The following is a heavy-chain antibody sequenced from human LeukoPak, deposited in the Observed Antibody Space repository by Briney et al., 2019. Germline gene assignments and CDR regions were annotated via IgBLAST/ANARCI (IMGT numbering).Heavy chain of an antibody. V-gene: IGHV1-46*01. CDR3: ARDRGIAAAGIH. Sequence: ASVKVSCKASGYTFTGYYMHWVRQAPGQGLEWMGIINPSGGSTSYAQKFQGRVTMTRDMSTSTVYMELSSLSSEDTAVYYCARDRGIAAAGIHWGQGTLVTVSS. D-gene: IGHD6-13*01. CDR1: GYTFTGYY. J-gene: IGHJ4*02. CDR2: INPSGGST.